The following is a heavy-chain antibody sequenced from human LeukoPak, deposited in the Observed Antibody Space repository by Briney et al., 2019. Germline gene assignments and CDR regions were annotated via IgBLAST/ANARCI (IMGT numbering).Heavy chain of an antibody. V-gene: IGHV3-7*02. CDR2: INHDGSDI. J-gene: IGHJ4*02. CDR3: ARMGIAAVGAYYFDY. CDR1: GLTFSTFW. Sequence: GGSLRLSCAASGLTFSTFWMTWVRQAPGQGLEWVANINHDGSDIHFVDSLKGRFSISRDNAKNSVYLQMNSLRDEDTGVYFCARMGIAAVGAYYFDYWGQGTLVAVSS. D-gene: IGHD6-13*01.